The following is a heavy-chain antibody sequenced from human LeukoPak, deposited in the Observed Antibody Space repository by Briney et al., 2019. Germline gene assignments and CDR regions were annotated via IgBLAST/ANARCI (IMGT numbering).Heavy chain of an antibody. CDR3: AREEYYYDSSGYSSSSYYYMDV. V-gene: IGHV4-38-2*02. Sequence: SETLSLTCTVSGYSISSGYYWGWIRQPPGKGLEWIGSIYHNGSPYYNPSLKSRVTISVDTSKNQFSLKLSSVTAADTAVYYCAREEYYYDSSGYSSSSYYYMDVWGKGTTVTVSS. CDR2: IYHNGSP. J-gene: IGHJ6*03. CDR1: GYSISSGYY. D-gene: IGHD3-22*01.